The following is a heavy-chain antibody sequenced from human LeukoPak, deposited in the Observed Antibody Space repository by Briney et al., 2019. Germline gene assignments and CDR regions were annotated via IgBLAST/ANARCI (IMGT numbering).Heavy chain of an antibody. CDR1: GFPFTPHR. Sequence: QRGGSLRLSCAASGFPFTPHRMTWARQAPGTGLQWVANINQHGSEKYYVDSVKGRFTISRDNAKNSLYLQMNSLRAEDTAVYYCARTEVLWFGEPNFPYYFDYWGQGTLVTVSS. V-gene: IGHV3-7*03. CDR3: ARTEVLWFGEPNFPYYFDY. CDR2: INQHGSEK. D-gene: IGHD3-10*01. J-gene: IGHJ4*02.